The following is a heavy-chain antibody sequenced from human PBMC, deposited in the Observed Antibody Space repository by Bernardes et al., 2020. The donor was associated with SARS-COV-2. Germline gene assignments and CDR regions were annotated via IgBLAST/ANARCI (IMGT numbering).Heavy chain of an antibody. J-gene: IGHJ4*02. CDR2: ISRDHRTI. CDR3: ARDVTSGYSSVSDY. Sequence: GRSLRLSCAASGFTFSIYEMNWVRQAPGKGLEWVSYISRDHRTIYYADSVKGRFTISRDNTKNSLYLQMNSLRAEDTAVYYCARDVTSGYSSVSDYWGQGTLVTVSS. D-gene: IGHD5-12*01. V-gene: IGHV3-48*03. CDR1: GFTFSIYE.